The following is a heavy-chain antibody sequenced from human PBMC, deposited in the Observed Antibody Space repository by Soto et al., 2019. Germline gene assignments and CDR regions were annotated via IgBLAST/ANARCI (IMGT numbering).Heavy chain of an antibody. D-gene: IGHD6-13*01. CDR1: GGSISNHY. Sequence: QVQLQESGPGLVKPSETLSLTCTVTGGSISNHYWIWIRQPPGKGLEWLSHIFYTGSTDHSPSLKSRVTISLDTSRSQFSLKLSYVTAADTAVYYCARGSSSHGGIMDAWGKGTTVTVSS. J-gene: IGHJ6*03. CDR3: ARGSSSHGGIMDA. CDR2: IFYTGST. V-gene: IGHV4-59*11.